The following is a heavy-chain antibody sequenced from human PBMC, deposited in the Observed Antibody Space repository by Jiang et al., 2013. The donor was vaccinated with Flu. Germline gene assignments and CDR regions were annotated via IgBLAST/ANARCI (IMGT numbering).Heavy chain of an antibody. CDR2: IYYSGSS. V-gene: IGHV4-39*07. J-gene: IGHJ6*02. Sequence: KPSETLSLTCAVSGVSISSRSYYWAWIRQSPGMGLEWIGTIYYSGSSYLNPSLKSRVSISIDTSKNEFSLKLSSVTAADTAVYYCARGRVLEAREVIELLWFGEFHARYYYGMDVWGQGTTVTVSS. CDR1: GVSISSRSYY. CDR3: ARGRVLEAREVIELLWFGEFHARYYYGMDV. D-gene: IGHD3-10*01.